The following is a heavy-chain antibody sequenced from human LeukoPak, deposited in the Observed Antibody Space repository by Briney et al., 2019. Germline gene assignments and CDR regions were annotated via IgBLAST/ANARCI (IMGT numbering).Heavy chain of an antibody. D-gene: IGHD2-8*02. CDR2: ISSSSGTI. J-gene: IGHJ4*02. CDR1: GFTFSTYT. V-gene: IGHV3-48*02. CDR3: ASGDYHNTGGRSY. Sequence: GGSLRLSCAASGFTFSTYTMIWVRQAPGKGLEWIAYISSSSGTIHYADSVKGRFPISRDNAKNSLYLQMNSLRDEDTAVYYCASGDYHNTGGRSYWGQGTLVTVSS.